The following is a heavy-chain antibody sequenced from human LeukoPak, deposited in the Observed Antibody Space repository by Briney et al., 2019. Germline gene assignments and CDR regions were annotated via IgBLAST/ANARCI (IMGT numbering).Heavy chain of an antibody. V-gene: IGHV6-1*01. CDR1: GDTVSSNGAA. J-gene: IGHJ4*02. D-gene: IGHD5-12*01. CDR2: TYYRSKWYN. Sequence: SQTLSLTCAISGDTVSSNGAAWNWIRQSPSRGLEWLGRTYYRSKWYNDYALSVKSRITINPDTSKNQFSLQPNSVTPEDTAVYYCARDLLYSLDFWGQGTLVTVSS. CDR3: ARDLLYSLDF.